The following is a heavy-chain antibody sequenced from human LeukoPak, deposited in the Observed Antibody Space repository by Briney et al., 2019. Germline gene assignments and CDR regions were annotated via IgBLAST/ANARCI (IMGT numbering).Heavy chain of an antibody. J-gene: IGHJ4*02. CDR1: GFTSSDYY. D-gene: IGHD5-18*01. V-gene: IGHV3-11*03. Sequence: GGSLRLSCAASGFTSSDYYMGWIRQAPGKGLDWVSYITSSSSYTNYADSVKGRFTISRDNAKNSLYLQMNSLRAEDTAVYYCARRGIQLWPHDDYWGQGTLVTVSS. CDR3: ARRGIQLWPHDDY. CDR2: ITSSSSYT.